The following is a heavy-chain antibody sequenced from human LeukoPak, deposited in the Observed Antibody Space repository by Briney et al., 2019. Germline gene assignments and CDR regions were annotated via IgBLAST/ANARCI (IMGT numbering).Heavy chain of an antibody. CDR3: ARGAFGGYYIDV. CDR1: GGSISSYY. J-gene: IGHJ6*03. Sequence: SETLSLTCTVSGGSISSYYWTWIRQPAGKGLEWIGRIYTTGSTNYNPSLKSRVTISLDKSKNQFSLKLSSVTAADTALYYCARGAFGGYYIDVWGKGTTVIVSS. D-gene: IGHD3-16*01. CDR2: IYTTGST. V-gene: IGHV4-4*07.